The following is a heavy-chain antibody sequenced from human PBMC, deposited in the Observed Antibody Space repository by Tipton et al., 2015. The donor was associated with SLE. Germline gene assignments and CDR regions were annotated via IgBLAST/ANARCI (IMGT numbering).Heavy chain of an antibody. V-gene: IGHV4-31*03. CDR3: ATDSSAYYYLDY. J-gene: IGHJ4*02. Sequence: TLSLTCTVSGGSISSGGYYWSWIRQHPGKGLEWIGYIYYSGSTHYNPSLKSRVTISVDTSKNQFSLKLSSVTAADTAVYYCATDSSAYYYLDYWGQGTLVTVVS. CDR1: GGSISSGGYY. D-gene: IGHD3-22*01. CDR2: IYYSGST.